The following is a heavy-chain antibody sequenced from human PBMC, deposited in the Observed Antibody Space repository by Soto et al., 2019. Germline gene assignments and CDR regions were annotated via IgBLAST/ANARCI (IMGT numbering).Heavy chain of an antibody. Sequence: SDTLSLTCTVSGGSISSYYWSWIRQPPGKGLEWIGYIYYSGSTNYNPSLKSRVTISVDTSKNQFSLKLSSVTAADTAVYYCARERSGYQYYFDYWGQGTLVTVSS. CDR2: IYYSGST. CDR3: ARERSGYQYYFDY. J-gene: IGHJ4*02. D-gene: IGHD3-3*01. CDR1: GGSISSYY. V-gene: IGHV4-59*01.